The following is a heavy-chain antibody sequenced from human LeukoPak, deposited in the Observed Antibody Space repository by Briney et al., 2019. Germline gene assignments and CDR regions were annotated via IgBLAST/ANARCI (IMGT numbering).Heavy chain of an antibody. CDR3: ARCLAGYSSSWYRWFDP. V-gene: IGHV4-38-2*02. D-gene: IGHD6-13*01. J-gene: IGHJ5*02. CDR2: IYHSGST. Sequence: KPSETLSLTCTVSGYSISSGYYWGWIRQPPGKGLEWIGSIYHSGSTYYNPSLKSRVTISVDTSKNQFSLKLSSVTAADTAVYYCARCLAGYSSSWYRWFDPWGQGTLVTVSS. CDR1: GYSISSGYY.